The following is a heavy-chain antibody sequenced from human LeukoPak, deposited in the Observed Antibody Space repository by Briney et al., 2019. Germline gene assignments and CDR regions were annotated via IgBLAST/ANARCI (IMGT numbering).Heavy chain of an antibody. Sequence: SVKVSCKASGFTFTSSAVQWVRQARGQRLEWIGWIVVGSGNTNYAQKFQERVTITRDMSTSTAYMELSSLRSEDTAVYYCAADPYYYDSSGYYHSPFYWGQGTLVTVSS. V-gene: IGHV1-58*01. J-gene: IGHJ4*02. CDR3: AADPYYYDSSGYYHSPFY. CDR2: IVVGSGNT. CDR1: GFTFTSSA. D-gene: IGHD3-22*01.